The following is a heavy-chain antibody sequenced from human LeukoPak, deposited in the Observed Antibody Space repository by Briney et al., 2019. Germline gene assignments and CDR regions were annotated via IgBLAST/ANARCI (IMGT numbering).Heavy chain of an antibody. J-gene: IGHJ3*02. CDR3: ARGQSSSGSDAFDI. Sequence: GGSLRLSCAASGFTFSSYILNWVRQAPGKGLEWVSSISSSSTYIYYADSVKGRFTISRENGKNSLYLQMNSLRAEDTARYYCARGQSSSGSDAFDICGQGTMVTVYS. CDR2: ISSSSTYI. D-gene: IGHD3-22*01. V-gene: IGHV3-21*06. CDR1: GFTFSSYI.